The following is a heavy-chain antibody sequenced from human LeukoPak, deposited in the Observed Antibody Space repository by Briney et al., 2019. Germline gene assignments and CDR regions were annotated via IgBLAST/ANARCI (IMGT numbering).Heavy chain of an antibody. D-gene: IGHD6-13*01. CDR1: GFLFSGFG. J-gene: IGHJ4*02. CDR3: AKDSGYTSSWYFGDY. Sequence: GGSLRLSCEASGFLFSGFGMHWVRQSPGKGLEWIAFISYDGNKKYYVDSVKGRFTISKDNSKNTLYLQMNSLRAEDTAFYYCAKDSGYTSSWYFGDYWGQGTLVTVSS. V-gene: IGHV3-30*02. CDR2: ISYDGNKK.